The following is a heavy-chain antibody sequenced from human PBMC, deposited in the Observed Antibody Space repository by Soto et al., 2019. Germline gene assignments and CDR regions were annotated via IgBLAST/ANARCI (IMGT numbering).Heavy chain of an antibody. J-gene: IGHJ6*02. CDR1: GVSINSEHYH. V-gene: IGHV4-30-4*01. Sequence: QVQLQESGPGLVRPSQTLSLTCTVSGVSINSEHYHWTWIRQAPGNGLEWIGYIHYTGSIRYNPSLQSRVTMSVDTSKNLFSLNLSSVTAADTAVYFCVREDDGGDRDYYGLDVWGQGTTVTVSS. CDR3: VREDDGGDRDYYGLDV. CDR2: IHYTGSI. D-gene: IGHD2-21*02.